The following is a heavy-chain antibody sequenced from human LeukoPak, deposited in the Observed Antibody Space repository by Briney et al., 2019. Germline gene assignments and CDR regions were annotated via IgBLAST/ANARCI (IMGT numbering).Heavy chain of an antibody. CDR2: IYSGGST. J-gene: IGHJ4*02. Sequence: PGGSLRLSCAASGFTVSSNYMSWVRQAPGKGLEWVSVIYSGGSTYYADSVKGRFTISRDNSKNTLYLQMNSLRAEDTAVYYCARDHSGSYPDYWGQGTLVTVSS. D-gene: IGHD1-26*01. V-gene: IGHV3-66*01. CDR1: GFTVSSNY. CDR3: ARDHSGSYPDY.